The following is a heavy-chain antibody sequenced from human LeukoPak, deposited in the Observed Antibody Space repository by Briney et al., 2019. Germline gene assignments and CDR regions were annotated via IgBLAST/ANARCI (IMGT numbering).Heavy chain of an antibody. D-gene: IGHD3-9*01. V-gene: IGHV3-33*01. Sequence: GGSLRLSCVASGFTFSSYGMHSVRQAPGKGLEWVAVIWYDGSNKYYADSVKGRFTISRDNSKNTLYLQMNSLRAEDTDVYYCARESQLDPGRYFDPELYYYYGLDVWGQGTTVTVSS. CDR1: GFTFSSYG. J-gene: IGHJ6*02. CDR2: IWYDGSNK. CDR3: ARESQLDPGRYFDPELYYYYGLDV.